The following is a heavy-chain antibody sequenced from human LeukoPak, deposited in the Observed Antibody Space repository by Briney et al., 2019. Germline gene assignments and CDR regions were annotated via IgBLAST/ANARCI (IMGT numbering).Heavy chain of an antibody. D-gene: IGHD2-2*01. Sequence: SVKVSCKASGGTFSSYAISWVRQAPGQGLEWMGGFIPIFGTANYAQKFQGRVTINTDESTSTAYMELISLTSEDTAVYYCARVRRVVPAAIMHYYYYMDVWGKGTTVTVSS. J-gene: IGHJ6*03. V-gene: IGHV1-69*05. CDR1: GGTFSSYA. CDR3: ARVRRVVPAAIMHYYYYMDV. CDR2: FIPIFGTA.